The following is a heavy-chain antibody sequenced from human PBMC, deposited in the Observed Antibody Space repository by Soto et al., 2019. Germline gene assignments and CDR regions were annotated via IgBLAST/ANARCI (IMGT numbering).Heavy chain of an antibody. D-gene: IGHD3-3*01. CDR2: IIPIFGTA. V-gene: IGHV1-69*13. J-gene: IGHJ4*02. CDR3: ARSGTLRFLEWLLDY. Sequence: APGKVSFEASGGTLRSNAICWGRQAPGKGLEWMGGIIPIFGTANYAQKFQGRVTITADESTSTAYMELSSLRSEDTAVYYCARSGTLRFLEWLLDYWGQGTLVTVSS. CDR1: GGTLRSNA.